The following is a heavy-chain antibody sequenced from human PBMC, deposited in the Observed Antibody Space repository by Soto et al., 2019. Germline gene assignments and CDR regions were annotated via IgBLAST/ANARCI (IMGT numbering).Heavy chain of an antibody. CDR1: GFSLSDFY. CDR2: ISINSNYR. V-gene: IGHV3-11*06. J-gene: IGHJ4*02. CDR3: VRGGGGCQFDY. Sequence: QIQLVESGGGLVKPGGSLRLSCAASGFSLSDFYMSWIRQAPGKGLEWVSYISINSNYREYADSVKGRHTISRDNAKNSLYLPMHSLGGEDTAVYYWVRGGGGCQFDYLGQGTLVSVSS. D-gene: IGHD2-21*01.